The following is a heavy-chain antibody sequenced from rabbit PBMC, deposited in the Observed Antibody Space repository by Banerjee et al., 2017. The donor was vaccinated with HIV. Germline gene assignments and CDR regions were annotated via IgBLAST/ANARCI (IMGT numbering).Heavy chain of an antibody. Sequence: QEQLEESGGDLVKPEGSLTLTCTASGFSFSSSYWICWVRQAPGKGLEWIACIDTHSSGSTYYANWAKGRFTISKTSSTTVALQMTSLTAADTATYFCARDLAGVIGWNFNLWGQGTLVTDS. CDR2: IDTHSSGST. CDR1: GFSFSSSYW. V-gene: IGHV1S45*01. J-gene: IGHJ4*01. CDR3: ARDLAGVIGWNFNL. D-gene: IGHD4-1*01.